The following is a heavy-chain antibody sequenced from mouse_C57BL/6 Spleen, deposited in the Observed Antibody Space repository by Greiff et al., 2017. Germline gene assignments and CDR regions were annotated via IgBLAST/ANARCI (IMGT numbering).Heavy chain of an antibody. D-gene: IGHD3-2*02. CDR3: ARGLRLRDYYAMDY. CDR2: IDPSDSYT. J-gene: IGHJ4*01. V-gene: IGHV1-50*01. CDR1: GYTFTSYW. Sequence: VKLQQPGAEPVKPGASVKLSCKASGYTFTSYWMQWVKQRPGQGLEWIGEIDPSDSYTNYNQKFKGKATLTVDTSSSTAYMQLSSLTSEDSAVYYCARGLRLRDYYAMDYWGQGTSVTVSS.